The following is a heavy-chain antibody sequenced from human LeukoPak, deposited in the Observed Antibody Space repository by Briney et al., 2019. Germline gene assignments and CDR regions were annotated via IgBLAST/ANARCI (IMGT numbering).Heavy chain of an antibody. V-gene: IGHV3-23*01. Sequence: PGGSLRLSCAASGFTFSSYAMSWVRQAPGKGLEWVSFISGSGGNTYYADSVKGRFTISRDNSKNTLYLQMNSLGAEDTAVYYCARAAAETGAFRDNWFDPWGQGTLVTVSS. J-gene: IGHJ5*02. CDR3: ARAAAETGAFRDNWFDP. D-gene: IGHD6-19*01. CDR2: ISGSGGNT. CDR1: GFTFSSYA.